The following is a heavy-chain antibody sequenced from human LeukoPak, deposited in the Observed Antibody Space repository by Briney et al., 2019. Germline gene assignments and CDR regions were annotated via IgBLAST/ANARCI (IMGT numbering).Heavy chain of an antibody. D-gene: IGHD4-17*01. V-gene: IGHV3-23*01. CDR1: GGTFSSYA. J-gene: IGHJ6*02. Sequence: GASVKVSCKASGGTFSSYAMSWVRQAPGKGLEWVSAISGSGGSTYYADSVKGRFTISRDNSKNTLYLQMNSLRAEDTAVYYCARLAGDYWGQGTTVTVSS. CDR2: ISGSGGST. CDR3: ARLAGDY.